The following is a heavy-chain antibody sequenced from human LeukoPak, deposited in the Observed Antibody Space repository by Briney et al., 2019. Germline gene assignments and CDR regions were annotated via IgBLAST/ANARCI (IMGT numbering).Heavy chain of an antibody. J-gene: IGHJ4*02. Sequence: ASVKVSCKASGYTSTGYYMHWVRQAPGQGLEWMGWINPNSGGTNYAQKFQGRVTMTRDTSISTAYMELSRLRSDDTAVYYCARPLSSITGTTSSFDYWGQGTLVTVSS. CDR3: ARPLSSITGTTSSFDY. CDR2: INPNSGGT. V-gene: IGHV1-2*02. D-gene: IGHD1-7*01. CDR1: GYTSTGYY.